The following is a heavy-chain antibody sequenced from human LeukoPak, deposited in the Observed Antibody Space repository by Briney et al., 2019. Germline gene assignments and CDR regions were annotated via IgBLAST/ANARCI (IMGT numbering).Heavy chain of an antibody. CDR3: ARPRITIFGVVTNYYNYMDV. V-gene: IGHV3-21*01. CDR1: GFTSSSYS. D-gene: IGHD3-3*01. Sequence: PGGSLRHSCAASGFTSSSYSMNWVRQAPGKGLEWVSSISSSIRYIYYADSVKGRFTISRDNAKNPLYLQMNSLRAEDTAVYYCARPRITIFGVVTNYYNYMDVWGKGTTVTVSS. J-gene: IGHJ6*03. CDR2: ISSSIRYI.